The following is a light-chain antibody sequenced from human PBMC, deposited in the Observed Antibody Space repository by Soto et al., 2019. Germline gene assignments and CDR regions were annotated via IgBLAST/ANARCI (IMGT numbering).Light chain of an antibody. J-gene: IGLJ1*01. CDR2: EVT. CDR3: SSYTTSSTRV. Sequence: QSALTQPASVSGSAGQSIAISCTGSSXDVGIYNYVSWYQQHPGKVPKLIIYEVTSRPSGVSIRFSGSKSGNTASLTISGLKPEDEADYSCSSYTTSSTRVFGTGTKVTV. CDR1: SXDVGIYNY. V-gene: IGLV2-14*01.